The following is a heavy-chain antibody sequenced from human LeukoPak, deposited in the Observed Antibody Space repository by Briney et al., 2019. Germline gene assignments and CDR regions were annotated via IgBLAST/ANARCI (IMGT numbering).Heavy chain of an antibody. CDR3: AKNLWDGYFYYMDV. Sequence: GGSLRLSCAASGFTFSSYGMHWVRQAPGKGLEWVAVISYDGSNKYYADSVKGRFTISRDNAKNTLYLQMNSLRAEDTALYYCAKNLWDGYFYYMDVWGKGTTVTVSS. CDR1: GFTFSSYG. V-gene: IGHV3-30*18. D-gene: IGHD1-26*01. J-gene: IGHJ6*03. CDR2: ISYDGSNK.